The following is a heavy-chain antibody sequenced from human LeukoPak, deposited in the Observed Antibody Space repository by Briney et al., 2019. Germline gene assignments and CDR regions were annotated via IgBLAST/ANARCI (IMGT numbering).Heavy chain of an antibody. J-gene: IGHJ4*02. CDR1: GFTVSSDY. CDR2: IYTEGTT. D-gene: IGHD2-21*01. Sequence: PGGSLRLSCAVSGFTVSSDYFSWVRQAPGKGLEWVSVIYTEGTTYYADSVKGRFIISRDNSKNTVYLQMNSLRVEDTAVYYCAGEGDWGQGTLVTVSS. CDR3: AGEGD. V-gene: IGHV3-66*02.